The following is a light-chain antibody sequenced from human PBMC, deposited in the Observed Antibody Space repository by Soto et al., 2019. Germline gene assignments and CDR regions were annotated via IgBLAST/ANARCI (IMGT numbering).Light chain of an antibody. CDR2: DAS. V-gene: IGKV1-5*01. CDR1: QSISSW. J-gene: IGKJ1*01. CDR3: QKYNSYSPLT. Sequence: DIQMTQSPSTLSASVGDRVTITCRASQSISSWLAWYQQKPGKAPKLLIYDASRLESGVPSRFSGSGSGTEFTLSISSLQPDDFATYYCQKYNSYSPLTFGQGTKVEVK.